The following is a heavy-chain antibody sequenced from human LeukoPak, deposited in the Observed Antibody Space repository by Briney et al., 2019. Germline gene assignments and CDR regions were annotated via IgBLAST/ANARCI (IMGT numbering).Heavy chain of an antibody. D-gene: IGHD4-17*01. Sequence: ASVKVSCKASGYTFTGYYMHWVRQAPGQGLEWMGWINPKSGGTKYAQKFQGRVTMTRDTSITTAYMELSRLRSDDTAVYYCARVQGYGDYFDYWGQGTLLTVFS. CDR2: INPKSGGT. J-gene: IGHJ4*02. V-gene: IGHV1-2*02. CDR1: GYTFTGYY. CDR3: ARVQGYGDYFDY.